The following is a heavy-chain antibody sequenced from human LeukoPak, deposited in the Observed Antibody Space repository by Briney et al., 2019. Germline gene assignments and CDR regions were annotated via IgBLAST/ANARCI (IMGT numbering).Heavy chain of an antibody. D-gene: IGHD3-16*01. J-gene: IGHJ3*02. CDR1: GFPFSSFG. CDR2: IRYDGNIK. Sequence: GGSLRLSCAASGFPFSSFGIHWVRQAPGKGLEWVAFIRYDGNIKYYADSVKGRFTISRDNSKNTLYLQMNSLRADDTAVYYCARDPSWGSLDIWGHGTLVTVS. CDR3: ARDPSWGSLDI. V-gene: IGHV3-30*02.